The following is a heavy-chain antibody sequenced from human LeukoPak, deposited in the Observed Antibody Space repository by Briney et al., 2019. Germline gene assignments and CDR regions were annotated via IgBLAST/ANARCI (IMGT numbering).Heavy chain of an antibody. CDR3: ATGLGFYYDY. J-gene: IGHJ4*02. CDR1: GLTFTKYW. Sequence: PGGSLRLSCAASGLTFTKYWTHWVRQAPGKGLMWVSRVDFDGTGTTYADPVRGRFTISRDNAKNTVYLQMNSLRAEDTAVYFCATGLGFYYDYWGQGTLVTVSS. D-gene: IGHD2/OR15-2a*01. V-gene: IGHV3-74*03. CDR2: VDFDGTGT.